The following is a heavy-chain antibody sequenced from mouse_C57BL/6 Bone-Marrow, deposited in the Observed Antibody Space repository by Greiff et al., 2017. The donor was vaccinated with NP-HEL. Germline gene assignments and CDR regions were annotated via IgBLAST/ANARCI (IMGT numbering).Heavy chain of an antibody. D-gene: IGHD1-2*01. Sequence: EVKLVESGGGLVQPGGSLKLSCAASGFTFSDYYMYWVRQTPEKRLEWVAYISNGGGSTYYPDTVKGRFTISRDNAKNTLYLQMSRLKSEDTAMYYCARQGITTAGWFAYWGQGTLVTVSA. CDR2: ISNGGGST. V-gene: IGHV5-12*01. CDR1: GFTFSDYY. CDR3: ARQGITTAGWFAY. J-gene: IGHJ3*01.